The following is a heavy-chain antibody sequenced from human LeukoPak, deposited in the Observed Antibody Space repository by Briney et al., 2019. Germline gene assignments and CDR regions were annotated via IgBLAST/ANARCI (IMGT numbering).Heavy chain of an antibody. V-gene: IGHV1-69*05. D-gene: IGHD3-9*01. CDR3: ARERGSLRYFDWSYASYYFDY. CDR2: IIPIFGTA. CDR1: GGTFSSHA. Sequence: GASVKVSCKASGGTFSSHAISWVRQAPGQGLEWMGRIIPIFGTANYAQKFQGRVTITTDESTSTAYMELSSLRSEDTAVYYCARERGSLRYFDWSYASYYFDYWGQGTLVTVSS. J-gene: IGHJ4*02.